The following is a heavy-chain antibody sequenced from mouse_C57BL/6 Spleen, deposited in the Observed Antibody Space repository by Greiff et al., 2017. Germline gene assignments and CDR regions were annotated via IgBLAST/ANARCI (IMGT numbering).Heavy chain of an antibody. D-gene: IGHD1-1*01. Sequence: VQLKQPGAELVKPGASVKMSCKASGYTFTSYWLTWVKQRPGQGLEWLGDIYPGSGSTNYNEKFKSKATLTVDTSSSTAYMQLSSLTSEDSAVYYCARGFTTVVANYAMDYWGQGTSVTVSS. J-gene: IGHJ4*01. CDR1: GYTFTSYW. CDR2: IYPGSGST. CDR3: ARGFTTVVANYAMDY. V-gene: IGHV1-55*01.